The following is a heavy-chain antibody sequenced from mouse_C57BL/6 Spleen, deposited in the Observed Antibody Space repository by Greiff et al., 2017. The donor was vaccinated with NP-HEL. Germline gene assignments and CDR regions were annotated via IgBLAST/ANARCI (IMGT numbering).Heavy chain of an antibody. V-gene: IGHV1-50*01. CDR2: IDPSDSYT. Sequence: VQLQQPGAEPVKPGASVKLSCKASGYTFTSYWMQCVKQRPGQGLEWIGEIDPSDSYTNYNQKFKGKATLTVDTSSSTAYMQLSSLTSEDSAVYYCARSPLYYGNFYYAMDYWGQGTSVTVSS. D-gene: IGHD2-1*01. CDR3: ARSPLYYGNFYYAMDY. J-gene: IGHJ4*01. CDR1: GYTFTSYW.